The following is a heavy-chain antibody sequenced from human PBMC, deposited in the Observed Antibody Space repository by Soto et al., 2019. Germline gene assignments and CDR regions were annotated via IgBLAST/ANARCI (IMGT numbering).Heavy chain of an antibody. CDR1: GGSISSGDYY. CDR2: IYYSGST. Sequence: SETLSLTCTVSGGSISSGDYYWSWIRQPPGKGLEWIGYIYYSGSTYYNPSLKSRVTISVDTSKNQFSLKLSSVTAADTAVYYCARVPLPLRFLAYSFDYWGQGTLVTVSS. V-gene: IGHV4-30-4*01. D-gene: IGHD3-3*01. CDR3: ARVPLPLRFLAYSFDY. J-gene: IGHJ4*02.